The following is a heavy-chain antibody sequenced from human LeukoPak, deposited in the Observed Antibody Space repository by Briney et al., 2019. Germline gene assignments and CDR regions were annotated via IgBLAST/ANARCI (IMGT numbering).Heavy chain of an antibody. V-gene: IGHV3-23*01. CDR1: GFIFSNYA. D-gene: IGHD1-26*01. J-gene: IGHJ4*02. CDR3: ARDRYSGSYPIDY. Sequence: GGSLRLSCAASGFIFSNYAMSWVRQAPGKGLEWVSTLSGSGGNTYYADSVKGRFTISRDNSRNTLYLLLNSLRVEDTAVYYCARDRYSGSYPIDYWGQGTLVTVSS. CDR2: LSGSGGNT.